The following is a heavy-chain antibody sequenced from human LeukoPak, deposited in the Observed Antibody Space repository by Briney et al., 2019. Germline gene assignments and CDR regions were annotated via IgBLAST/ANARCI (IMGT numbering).Heavy chain of an antibody. CDR3: ARAPGVDYYDSSGYYGTGGGNLDY. CDR1: GDSISSYY. D-gene: IGHD3-22*01. CDR2: IYYSGST. Sequence: SETQSLTCTVSGDSISSYYWSWIRQPPGKGLEWIGYIYYSGSTNYNPSLKTRVTISVDTSKNQFSLKLSSVTAADTAVYYCARAPGVDYYDSSGYYGTGGGNLDYWGQGTLVIVSS. V-gene: IGHV4-59*01. J-gene: IGHJ4*02.